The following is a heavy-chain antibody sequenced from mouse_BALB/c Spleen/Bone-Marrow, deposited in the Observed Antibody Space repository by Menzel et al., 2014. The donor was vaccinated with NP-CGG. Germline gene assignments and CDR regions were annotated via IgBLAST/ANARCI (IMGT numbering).Heavy chain of an antibody. Sequence: VQLQQSGAELMKPGASVKISCKATGYTFSSYWIEWVKQRPGHGLEWIGEILPGRGSTNYNEKFKGKATFTSDTSSNTAYMQLSSLTSVDSAVYYCARWDTTAMDYWGQGTSVTVSS. J-gene: IGHJ4*01. D-gene: IGHD1-1*01. CDR3: ARWDTTAMDY. CDR2: ILPGRGST. V-gene: IGHV1-9*01. CDR1: GYTFSSYW.